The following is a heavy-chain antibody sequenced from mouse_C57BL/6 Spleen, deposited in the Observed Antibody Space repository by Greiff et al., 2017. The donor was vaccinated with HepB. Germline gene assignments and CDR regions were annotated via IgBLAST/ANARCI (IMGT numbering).Heavy chain of an antibody. CDR3: TPYYYGRSSHFDY. CDR2: IDPEDGDT. D-gene: IGHD1-1*01. Sequence: VQLQQSGAELVRPGASVKLSCTASGFNIKDYYMHWVKQRPEQGLEWIGRIDPEDGDTEYAPKFQGKATMTADTSSNTAYLQLSSLTSEDTAVYYCTPYYYGRSSHFDYWGQGTTLTVSS. CDR1: GFNIKDYY. J-gene: IGHJ2*01. V-gene: IGHV14-1*01.